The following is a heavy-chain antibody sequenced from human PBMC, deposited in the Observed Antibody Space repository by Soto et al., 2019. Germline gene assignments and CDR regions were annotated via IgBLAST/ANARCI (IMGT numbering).Heavy chain of an antibody. CDR3: SSFLSGGALPRYYYGMDV. J-gene: IGHJ6*02. D-gene: IGHD3-10*01. V-gene: IGHV1-69*01. Sequence: FPVKRSRKAAGGTISIDPSSRVRQDNRKGREWMGGIIHIYGTANYAQKFQGRVTITADESTSTAYMELSSLRSEDTAVYYFSSFLSGGALPRYYYGMDVWRQGT. CDR2: IIHIYGTA. CDR1: GGTISIDP.